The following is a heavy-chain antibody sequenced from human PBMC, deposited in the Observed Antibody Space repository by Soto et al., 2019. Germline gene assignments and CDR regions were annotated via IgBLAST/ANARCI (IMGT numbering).Heavy chain of an antibody. CDR1: GYTFTSYD. J-gene: IGHJ6*02. Sequence: QVQLVQSGAEVKKPGASVKVSCKASGYTFTSYDINWVRQATGQGLEWMGWMNPNSGNTGYAHKFQGKLTMTRNTSISTAYXXXXXXXXXXXXXXXXXXXXXXVSMDVWGQGTTVT. V-gene: IGHV1-8*01. CDR3: XXXXXXVSMDV. CDR2: MNPNSGNT.